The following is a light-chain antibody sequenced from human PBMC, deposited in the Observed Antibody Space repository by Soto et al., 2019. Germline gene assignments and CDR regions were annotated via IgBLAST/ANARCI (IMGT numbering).Light chain of an antibody. CDR2: KAS. J-gene: IGKJ4*01. V-gene: IGKV1-5*03. CDR1: QSISSW. CDR3: QHYNSYPLT. Sequence: DIQMTQSPSTLSASVGDRVTITCRASQSISSWLAWYQQKPGKAPKFLIQKASSLESEVPSRFSGSGSGTEFTLTISSLQPDDFATYYCQHYNSYPLTFGGGTKVDIK.